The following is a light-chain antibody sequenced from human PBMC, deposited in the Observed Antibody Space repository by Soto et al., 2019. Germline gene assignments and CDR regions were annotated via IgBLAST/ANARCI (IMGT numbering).Light chain of an antibody. CDR2: AAS. CDR1: QDIDTS. CDR3: QHYDTFSWT. Sequence: DIQMTQSPSTLSASVGDRVTITCRASQDIDTSLAWFQQRPGKAPKLLIYAASGLETGVPSTFSGSGSGTEFTLTISSVQPDDFATYFCQHYDTFSWTFGQGTKVDIK. J-gene: IGKJ1*01. V-gene: IGKV1-5*01.